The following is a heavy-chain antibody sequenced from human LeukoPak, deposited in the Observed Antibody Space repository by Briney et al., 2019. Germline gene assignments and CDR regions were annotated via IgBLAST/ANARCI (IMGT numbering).Heavy chain of an antibody. V-gene: IGHV3-23*01. CDR1: GFTFSSYA. D-gene: IGHD2-2*01. CDR3: AKVTALIVVVPAAFDY. J-gene: IGHJ4*02. Sequence: GGSPRLSCAASGFTFSSYAMSWVRQAPGKGLEWVSAISGSGGSTYYADSVKGRFTISRDNSKNTLYLQMNSLRAEDTAVYYCAKVTALIVVVPAAFDYWGRGTLVTVSS. CDR2: ISGSGGST.